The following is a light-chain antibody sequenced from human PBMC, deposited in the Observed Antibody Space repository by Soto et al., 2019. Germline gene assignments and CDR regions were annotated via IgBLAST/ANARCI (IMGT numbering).Light chain of an antibody. J-gene: IGLJ2*01. CDR1: RSNIGTYT. Sequence: QSVLTQSPSASATPGQRVTISCSGGRSNIGTYTVNWYQQLPGTAPTHLIYRNHQRPSGVPDRFSGSKSGTSASLAISGPQSEDEADYYCAAWADGLRAVVFGGGTKLTVL. CDR2: RNH. CDR3: AAWADGLRAVV. V-gene: IGLV1-44*01.